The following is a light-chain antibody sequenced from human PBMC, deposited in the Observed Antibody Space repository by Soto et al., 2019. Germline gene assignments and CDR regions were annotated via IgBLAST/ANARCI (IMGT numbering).Light chain of an antibody. CDR2: EVS. J-gene: IGLJ1*01. V-gene: IGLV2-14*01. CDR1: SSDVGGYNY. Sequence: QSALTQPASVSGSPGQSITISCTGTSSDVGGYNYVSWYQQHPGKAPKRMIYEVSNRPSGVSSRFSGSKSGNTASLTISGLQAEDEADYYCSSYRSSSSFVFGTGTKLTVL. CDR3: SSYRSSSSFV.